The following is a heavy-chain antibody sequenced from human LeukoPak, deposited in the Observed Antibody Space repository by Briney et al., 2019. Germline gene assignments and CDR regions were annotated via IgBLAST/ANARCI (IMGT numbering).Heavy chain of an antibody. D-gene: IGHD2-15*01. V-gene: IGHV4-4*07. CDR2: IYNSGYT. J-gene: IGHJ3*02. CDR3: ARDRAGDKAFDI. CDR1: GASISPYY. Sequence: PSETLSLTCTVSGASISPYYWSWLRQPAGKGLEWIGRIYNSGYTNYNPSLESRVTMSLDTSKNQFSLKLTSVTAADTAVYYCARDRAGDKAFDIWGQGTMVTVSS.